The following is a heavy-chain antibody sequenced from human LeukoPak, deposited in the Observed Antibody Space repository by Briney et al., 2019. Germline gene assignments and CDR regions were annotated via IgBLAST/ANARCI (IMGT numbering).Heavy chain of an antibody. CDR1: GFTFSSYG. J-gene: IGHJ4*02. CDR3: AKVLTGYCGSTSCPFDS. D-gene: IGHD2-2*01. V-gene: IGHV3-30*02. CDR2: IRYHGSNI. Sequence: PGGSLTLSCAASGFTFSSYGMHWVRQAPGKGLEWVAYIRYHGSNINYADSVKGRFTISRDNSKDTLFLQMSSLRAEDTAVYYCAKVLTGYCGSTSCPFDSWGQGTPVTVSS.